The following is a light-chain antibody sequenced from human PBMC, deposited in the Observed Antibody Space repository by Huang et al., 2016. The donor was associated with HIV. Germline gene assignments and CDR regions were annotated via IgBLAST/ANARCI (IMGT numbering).Light chain of an antibody. CDR1: QRISTN. CDR2: GAS. V-gene: IGKV3-15*01. Sequence: ETVMTQSPATLSVSPGERVTLSCRASQRISTNLAWYQQKPGQAPRLLIYGASTRATGIPARFIGSGSGTDFTLTISSLQSEHFALYFCQQYDNWPITFGPGTKVDTK. CDR3: QQYDNWPIT. J-gene: IGKJ3*01.